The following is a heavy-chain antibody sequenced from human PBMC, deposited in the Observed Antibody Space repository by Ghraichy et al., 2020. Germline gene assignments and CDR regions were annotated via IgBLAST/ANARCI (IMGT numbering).Heavy chain of an antibody. CDR3: ARDQCSFGYGSCSTDNPYYNILDV. V-gene: IGHV3-69-1*02. CDR2: VTSSGHI. J-gene: IGHJ6*02. Sequence: GGSLRLSCSTSGFIFSAYTINWVRQAPGKGLEWVASVTSSGHIYSADALRGRFSVSRDDARSSLFLQMNRLRAEDTAVYYCARDQCSFGYGSCSTDNPYYNILDVWGQGTTVTVSS. CDR1: GFIFSAYT. D-gene: IGHD2-15*01.